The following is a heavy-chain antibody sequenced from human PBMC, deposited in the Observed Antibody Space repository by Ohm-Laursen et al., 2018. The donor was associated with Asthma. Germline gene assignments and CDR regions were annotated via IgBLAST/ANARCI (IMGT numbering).Heavy chain of an antibody. D-gene: IGHD1-26*01. V-gene: IGHV3-21*01. CDR3: ARVLVGATPKDDY. CDR2: ISSSSTYI. J-gene: IGHJ4*02. CDR1: GFTFSSYS. Sequence: GSLRLSCTASGFTFSSYSMNWVRQAPGKGLEWVSSISSSSTYIYYADSVKGRFTISRDNAKNSLYLQMNSLRAEDTAVYYCARVLVGATPKDDYWGQGTLVTVSS.